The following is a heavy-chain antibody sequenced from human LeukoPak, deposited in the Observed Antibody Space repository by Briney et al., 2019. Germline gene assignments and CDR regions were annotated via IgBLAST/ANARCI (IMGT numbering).Heavy chain of an antibody. D-gene: IGHD6-19*01. V-gene: IGHV3-11*06. CDR1: GFTFSDYY. CDR3: ARRYSNGWYFVFDI. J-gene: IGHJ3*02. CDR2: TSSGSSYT. Sequence: KPGGSLRLSCAASGFTFSDYYMSWIRQAPGKGLEWVSYTSSGSSYTNYADSVKGRFTISRDNAKNSLYLQMNCLRAEDTAVYYCARRYSNGWYFVFDIWGQGTMVTVSS.